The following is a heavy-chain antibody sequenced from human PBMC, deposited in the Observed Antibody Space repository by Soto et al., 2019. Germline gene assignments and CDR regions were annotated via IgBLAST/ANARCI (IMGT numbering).Heavy chain of an antibody. V-gene: IGHV1-69*12. CDR3: ARGLGRIQLWSYFDY. CDR2: IIPIFGTA. CDR1: GGTFSSYA. J-gene: IGHJ4*02. Sequence: QVQLVQSGAEVKKPGSSVKVSCKASGGTFSSYAISWVRQAPGQGLEWRGGIIPIFGTANYAQKFQGRVTLTADGSAGSADMELRSLRSEATAVYYCARGLGRIQLWSYFDYWGQGTLGTVSS. D-gene: IGHD5-18*01.